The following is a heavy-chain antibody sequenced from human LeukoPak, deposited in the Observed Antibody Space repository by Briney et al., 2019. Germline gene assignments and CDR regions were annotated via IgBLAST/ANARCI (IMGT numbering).Heavy chain of an antibody. CDR1: GYIFTSYN. D-gene: IGHD6-19*01. V-gene: IGHV1-46*01. J-gene: IGHJ4*02. CDR3: ARFAVHRRITVAGQFGLDY. Sequence: ASVKVSCKASGYIFTSYNIYWVRQAPGQGLEWMGIINPSGGSTNYAQKFQGRVTMTRDTSTSTVYMELSRLRSEDTAVYYCARFAVHRRITVAGQFGLDYWGQGTLVTVSS. CDR2: INPSGGST.